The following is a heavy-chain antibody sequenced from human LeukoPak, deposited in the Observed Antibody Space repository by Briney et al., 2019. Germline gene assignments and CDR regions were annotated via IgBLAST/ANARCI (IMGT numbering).Heavy chain of an antibody. V-gene: IGHV1-69*05. J-gene: IGHJ4*02. CDR1: GGTFSSYA. Sequence: ASVKVSCKASGGTFSSYAISWVRQAPGQGLERMGRIIPIFGTANYAQKFQGRVTITTDESTSTAYMELSSLRSEDTAVYYCARSASSSWSFDYWGQGTLVTVSS. CDR2: IIPIFGTA. D-gene: IGHD6-13*01. CDR3: ARSASSSWSFDY.